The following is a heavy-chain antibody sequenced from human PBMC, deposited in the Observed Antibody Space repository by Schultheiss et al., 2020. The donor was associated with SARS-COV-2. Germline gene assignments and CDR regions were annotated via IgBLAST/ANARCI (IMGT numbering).Heavy chain of an antibody. CDR3: AKVREDVV. J-gene: IGHJ6*04. CDR2: ISYDGSNK. CDR1: GFTFSSYA. Sequence: GGSLRLSCAASGFTFSSYAMHWVRQAPGKGLEWVAVISYDGSNKYYADSVKGRFTISRDNSKNTLYLQMNSLRAEDTAVYYCAKVREDVVWGKGTTVTVSS. D-gene: IGHD5-24*01. V-gene: IGHV3-30-3*01.